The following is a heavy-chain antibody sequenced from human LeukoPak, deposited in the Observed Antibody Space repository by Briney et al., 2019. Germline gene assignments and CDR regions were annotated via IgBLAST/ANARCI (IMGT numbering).Heavy chain of an antibody. CDR3: AELGITMIGGV. CDR1: GFTFSNYE. D-gene: IGHD3-10*02. Sequence: GGSLRLSCAASGFTFSNYEMNWVRQAPRKGLEWVSYISSNDSTIYYADSVKGRFTISRDNAKNSLYLQMNSLRAEDTAVYYCAELGITMIGGVWGKGTTVTISS. V-gene: IGHV3-48*03. J-gene: IGHJ6*04. CDR2: ISSNDSTI.